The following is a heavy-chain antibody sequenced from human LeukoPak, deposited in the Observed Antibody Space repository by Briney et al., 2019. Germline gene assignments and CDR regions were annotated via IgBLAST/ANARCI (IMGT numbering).Heavy chain of an antibody. CDR3: ATVDTAMINGWHAFDI. D-gene: IGHD5-18*01. V-gene: IGHV1-46*01. CDR1: GYPFSVYH. J-gene: IGHJ3*02. CDR2: IIPNSGAT. Sequence: ASVKVSCKASGYPFSVYHMHWVRQAPGHGLEWMGRIIPNSGATTYAQKFQGRVTMTRDMSTSTVYMELSSLRSEDTAVYYCATVDTAMINGWHAFDIWGQGTMVTVSS.